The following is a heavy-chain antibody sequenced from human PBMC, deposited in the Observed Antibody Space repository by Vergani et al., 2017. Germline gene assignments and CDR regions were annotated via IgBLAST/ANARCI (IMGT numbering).Heavy chain of an antibody. CDR1: GGSISSGDYY. Sequence: QVQLQESGPGLVKPSQTLSLTCTVSGGSISSGDYYWTWIRQPPGQGLEWIGYISYSGDTNCAPSLKSRVSISLDTSKNQFSLQVNSVTPSDKAVYYCARGGWLVPDVWGQGTLVTVSS. J-gene: IGHJ4*02. D-gene: IGHD2-21*02. CDR3: ARGGWLVPDV. V-gene: IGHV4-61*08. CDR2: ISYSGDT.